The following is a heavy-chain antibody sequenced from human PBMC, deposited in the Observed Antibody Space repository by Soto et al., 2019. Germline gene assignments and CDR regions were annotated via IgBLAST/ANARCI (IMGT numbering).Heavy chain of an antibody. D-gene: IGHD3-10*01. Sequence: QVQLEESGGGVVQPGRSLRLSCAASGFTFSTYGMHWVRQAPGKGLEWVAVISYDGSNKYYADSVKGRFTISRDNSKNTLYLQMNSLRPDDTAVFYGARPTYYYGSGVDYGMDVWGQGTTVTVSS. CDR3: ARPTYYYGSGVDYGMDV. CDR1: GFTFSTYG. CDR2: ISYDGSNK. V-gene: IGHV3-30*03. J-gene: IGHJ6*02.